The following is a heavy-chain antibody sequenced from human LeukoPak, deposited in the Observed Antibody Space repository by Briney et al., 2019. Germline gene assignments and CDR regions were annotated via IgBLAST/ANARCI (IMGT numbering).Heavy chain of an antibody. CDR1: GGTFSSYA. Sequence: SVKVSCKASGGTFSSYAISWVRQAPGQGLEWMGGIIPIFGTANYAQKFQGRVTITADESTSTAYMELSSLRSEDTAVYYCSLGYCSSTSCYGIHYHYYYGMDVWGQGTTVTVSS. V-gene: IGHV1-69*01. D-gene: IGHD2-2*01. CDR3: SLGYCSSTSCYGIHYHYYYGMDV. J-gene: IGHJ6*02. CDR2: IIPIFGTA.